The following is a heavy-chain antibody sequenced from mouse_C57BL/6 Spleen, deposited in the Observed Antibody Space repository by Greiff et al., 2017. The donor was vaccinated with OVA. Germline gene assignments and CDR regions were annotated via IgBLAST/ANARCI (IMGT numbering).Heavy chain of an antibody. CDR3: AREGSSYAYAMDY. V-gene: IGHV5-4*01. J-gene: IGHJ4*01. Sequence: EVHLVESGGGLVKPGGSLKLSCAASGFTFSSYAMSWVRQTPEKRLEWVATISDGGSYTYYPDNVKGRFTISRDNAKNNLYLQMSHLKSEDTAMYYCAREGSSYAYAMDYWGQGTSVTVSS. D-gene: IGHD1-1*01. CDR1: GFTFSSYA. CDR2: ISDGGSYT.